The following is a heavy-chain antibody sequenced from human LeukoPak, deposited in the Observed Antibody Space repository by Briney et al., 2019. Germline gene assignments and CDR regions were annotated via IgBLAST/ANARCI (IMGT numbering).Heavy chain of an antibody. Sequence: GGSLRLSCTASGFTFGDYAMSWVRQAPGKGLEWVGFIRSKAYGGTTEYAASVKGRFTISRDDSKGIAYLQMNSLKTEDTAVYYCTRVGVAAGFPEYYFDYWGQGTLVTVSS. CDR3: TRVGVAAGFPEYYFDY. J-gene: IGHJ4*02. CDR2: IRSKAYGGTT. CDR1: GFTFGDYA. D-gene: IGHD6-13*01. V-gene: IGHV3-49*04.